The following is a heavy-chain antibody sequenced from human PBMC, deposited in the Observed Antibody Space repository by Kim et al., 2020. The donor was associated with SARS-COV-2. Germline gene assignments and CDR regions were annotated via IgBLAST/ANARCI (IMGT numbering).Heavy chain of an antibody. D-gene: IGHD6-13*01. CDR1: GFTFSDYY. J-gene: IGHJ4*02. Sequence: GGSLRLSCAASGFTFSDYYMHWVRQAPGKGLECVSYISSNGITIYYADSVKGRFTISRDNSRNTLYLQMNSLRAEDSAVYFCVRGEKGGSSWKDVDFWGQGNVVTV. V-gene: IGHV3-48*01. CDR2: ISSNGITI. CDR3: VRGEKGGSSWKDVDF.